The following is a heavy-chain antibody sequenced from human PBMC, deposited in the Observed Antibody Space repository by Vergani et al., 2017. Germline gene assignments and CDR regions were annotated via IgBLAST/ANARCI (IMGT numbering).Heavy chain of an antibody. J-gene: IGHJ3*02. Sequence: VQLVESGGGVVQPGRSLRLSCAASGFTFSSYSMTWVRQAPGKGLEWVSTINIGGRTSYADSVKGRLTLTRDDSKNTLHLQMNSLRPEDTAVYYCARGMTTETTDLDGFDIWGQGTMVSVSS. CDR1: GFTFSSYS. CDR3: ARGMTTETTDLDGFDI. V-gene: IGHV3-66*02. D-gene: IGHD4-17*01. CDR2: INIGGRT.